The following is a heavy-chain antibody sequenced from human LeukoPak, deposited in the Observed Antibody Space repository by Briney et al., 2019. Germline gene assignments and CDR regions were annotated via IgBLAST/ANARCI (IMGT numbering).Heavy chain of an antibody. CDR2: IDYSGST. V-gene: IGHV4-39*02. Sequence: SETLSLTCTVSGGSISSNGYYWGWIRQPPGKGLEWIGSIDYSGSTYYNPSLKSQVTISVDTSNNQFSLKLSSVAATDTAVYYCARDRYYDSGSYYNWGQGTLVTVSS. J-gene: IGHJ4*02. D-gene: IGHD3-10*01. CDR1: GGSISSNGYY. CDR3: ARDRYYDSGSYYN.